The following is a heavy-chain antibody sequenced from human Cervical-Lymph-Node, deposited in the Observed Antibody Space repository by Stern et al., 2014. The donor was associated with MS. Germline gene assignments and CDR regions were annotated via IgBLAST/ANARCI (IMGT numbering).Heavy chain of an antibody. D-gene: IGHD3-10*01. V-gene: IGHV3-30*18. J-gene: IGHJ4*02. CDR2: ISYDGSDT. CDR1: GFTFSSYG. Sequence: VQLVESGGGVVQPGRSLRLTCTVSGFTFSSYGMHWVRQAPGKGLEGVSVISYDGSDTYYAESVKGRFTISRDNTKNTLYLEMRRLRREDTAVYYCVKRGITEVRGVRLGDYWGPGTLVIVSS. CDR3: VKRGITEVRGVRLGDY.